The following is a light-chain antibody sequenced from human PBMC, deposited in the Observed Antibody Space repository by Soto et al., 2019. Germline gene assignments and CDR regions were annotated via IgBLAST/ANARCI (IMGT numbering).Light chain of an antibody. CDR3: QVWDRTSNHYV. CDR1: NIGSKS. V-gene: IGLV3-21*02. Sequence: SYELTQPPSVSVAPGQTVRVTCGGKNIGSKSVHWYQQKPGQAPVLVVYDDSDRPSRIPERFSGSNSGNTATLTISRVETGDEADYHCQVWDRTSNHYVFGSETKVTV. J-gene: IGLJ1*01. CDR2: DDS.